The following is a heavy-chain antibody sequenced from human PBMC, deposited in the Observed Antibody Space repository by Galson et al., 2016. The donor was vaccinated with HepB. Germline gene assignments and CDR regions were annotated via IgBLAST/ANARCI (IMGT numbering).Heavy chain of an antibody. CDR1: GFTFSDHY. J-gene: IGHJ4*02. D-gene: IGHD6-13*01. CDR3: VRVGVASAGYPFDY. Sequence: SLRLSCAASGFTFSDHYMDWVRQAPGKGLEWVGRIRDKAHSYTTQYATSVKGRFTISRDDSKSSLCLQMNSLKTEDTAVYYCVRVGVASAGYPFDYWGQGTQVTVSS. V-gene: IGHV3-72*01. CDR2: IRDKAHSYTT.